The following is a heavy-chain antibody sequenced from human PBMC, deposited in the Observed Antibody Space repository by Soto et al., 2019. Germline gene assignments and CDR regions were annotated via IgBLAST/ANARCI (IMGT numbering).Heavy chain of an antibody. V-gene: IGHV3-23*01. D-gene: IGHD6-6*01. Sequence: EVQLLESGGGLVQPGGSLRLSCVGSGFTFSDHGMSWVRQAPGKGMEWVSAISGSVGSTFYADSVKGRFTISRDNSKNTLYLQMNSLRYEDTAVYYCAKDRTIAARNYDEWGQGVLVTVSS. CDR2: ISGSVGST. CDR1: GFTFSDHG. J-gene: IGHJ4*02. CDR3: AKDRTIAARNYDE.